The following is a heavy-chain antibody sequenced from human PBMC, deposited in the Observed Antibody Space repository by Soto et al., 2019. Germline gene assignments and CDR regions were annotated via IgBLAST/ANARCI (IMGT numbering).Heavy chain of an antibody. CDR2: MNQDGSEK. CDR3: VREKSYGDSFDY. V-gene: IGHV3-7*01. J-gene: IGHJ4*02. D-gene: IGHD4-17*01. CDR1: GFTFSTYW. Sequence: GSLRLSCTASGFTFSTYWMSWVRQAPGKGLEWVANMNQDGSEKYYVDSVKGRFTISKDNAKNSLYLQMNSLRVEDTAVYYCVREKSYGDSFDYWGQGTLVTVSS.